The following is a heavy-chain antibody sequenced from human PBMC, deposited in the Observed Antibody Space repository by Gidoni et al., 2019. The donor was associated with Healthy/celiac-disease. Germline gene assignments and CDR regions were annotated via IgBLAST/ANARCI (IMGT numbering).Heavy chain of an antibody. D-gene: IGHD2-15*01. CDR1: GFTLRNAW. J-gene: IGHJ4*02. CDR2: IKSKTDGGTT. V-gene: IGHV3-15*01. CDR3: TTDRGNIVVVVATD. Sequence: EVQLVESGGGLVKPGGYLRLSCAASGFTLRNAWMSWVRQAPGKGMEWVGRIKSKTDGGTTDYAAPVKGRFTISRDDSTNTLYLQMNSLKTEDTAVYYCTTDRGNIVVVVATDWGQGTLVTVSS.